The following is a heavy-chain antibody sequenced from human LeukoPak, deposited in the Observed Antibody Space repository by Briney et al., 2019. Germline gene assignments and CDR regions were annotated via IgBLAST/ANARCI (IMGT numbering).Heavy chain of an antibody. CDR2: NYYSGRT. D-gene: IGHD2-21*01. CDR1: GVPISIYH. V-gene: IGHV4-59*12. Sequence: PSETLSLTCTVSGVPISIYHWSCIPQPPEKGLEGIGYNYYSGRTHYNLSLKSRVTISVDTSKNQFSLNLSCVTAADTAVYYCARATIHWPRGGYFDYWGQGTLVTVSS. J-gene: IGHJ4*02. CDR3: ARATIHWPRGGYFDY.